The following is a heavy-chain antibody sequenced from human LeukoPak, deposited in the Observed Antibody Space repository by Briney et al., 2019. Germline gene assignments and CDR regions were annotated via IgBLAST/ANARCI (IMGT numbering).Heavy chain of an antibody. Sequence: ASVKVSCKASGYTFTSYGISWVRQAPGQGLEWMGWISAYNGNTNYAQKLQGRVTMTTDTSTSTAYMELRSLRSDDTAVYYCAIQTYYYGSSGYIKGLGFDYWGHGTLVAVSS. CDR3: AIQTYYYGSSGYIKGLGFDY. J-gene: IGHJ4*01. V-gene: IGHV1-18*01. CDR2: ISAYNGNT. D-gene: IGHD3-22*01. CDR1: GYTFTSYG.